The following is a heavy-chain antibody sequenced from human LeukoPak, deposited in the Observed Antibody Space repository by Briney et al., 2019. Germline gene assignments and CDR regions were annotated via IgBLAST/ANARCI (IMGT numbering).Heavy chain of an antibody. V-gene: IGHV3-48*03. CDR3: ARAFGSGSYSF. CDR2: ISDSGSTK. J-gene: IGHJ4*02. Sequence: GGSLRLSCAASRFTFSSYEMNWVRQAPGKGLEWVSYISDSGSTKYYADSVKGRITISRDNAKNSLYLQMNSLRAEDTAVYYCARAFGSGSYSFWGQGTLVSVSS. D-gene: IGHD3-10*01. CDR1: RFTFSSYE.